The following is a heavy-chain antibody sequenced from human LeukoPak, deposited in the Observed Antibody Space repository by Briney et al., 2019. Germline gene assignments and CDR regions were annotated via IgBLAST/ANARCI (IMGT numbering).Heavy chain of an antibody. Sequence: SETLSLTCTVSGGSISSYYWSWIRQPPGKGLEWIGYIHYSGSTNYNPSLKSRVTISVDTSKNQFSLKLNSVTAADTAVYYCARDCSDPLGYCSSTSRFDKTGTRGAFDIWGQGTMVTVSS. D-gene: IGHD2-2*01. CDR3: ARDCSDPLGYCSSTSRFDKTGTRGAFDI. CDR1: GGSISSYY. V-gene: IGHV4-59*01. J-gene: IGHJ3*02. CDR2: IHYSGST.